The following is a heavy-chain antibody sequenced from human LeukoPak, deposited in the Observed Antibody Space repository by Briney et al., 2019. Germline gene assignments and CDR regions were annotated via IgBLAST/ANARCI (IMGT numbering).Heavy chain of an antibody. CDR3: ANGFDY. J-gene: IGHJ4*02. CDR1: GFTFSNYG. Sequence: PGGSLRLSCAASGFTFSNYGMHWVRQAPGRGLEWVAVIWHDGSNKYYADSVKGRFTISRDNSKNTLYLQMNSLRVEDTAMYYCANGFDYWGQRTLVTVSS. CDR2: IWHDGSNK. V-gene: IGHV3-33*06.